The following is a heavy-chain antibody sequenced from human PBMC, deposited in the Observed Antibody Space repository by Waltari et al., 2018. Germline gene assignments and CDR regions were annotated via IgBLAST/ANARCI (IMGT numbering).Heavy chain of an antibody. CDR3: ARGGFLKSILIVVMDFDY. D-gene: IGHD3-22*01. V-gene: IGHV1-18*01. Sequence: QVQLVQSGAEVRKPGASVKVSCKASVYTFSNYGISWVRQVPGQGLEWMGWISGYKGDTKYAQKFQGRVTMTTDTSTSTAYMEVRSLRSDDTAVYYCARGGFLKSILIVVMDFDYWGQGTLVTVSS. CDR2: ISGYKGDT. J-gene: IGHJ4*02. CDR1: VYTFSNYG.